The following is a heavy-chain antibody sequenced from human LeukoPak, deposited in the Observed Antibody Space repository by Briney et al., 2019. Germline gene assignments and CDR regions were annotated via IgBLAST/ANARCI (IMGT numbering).Heavy chain of an antibody. CDR2: INPNSGGT. CDR1: GYTFTGYY. V-gene: IGHV1-2*02. J-gene: IGHJ6*03. CDR3: ARGGAPHYYYYYMDV. Sequence: ASVKVSXKASGYTFTGYYMHWVRQAPGQGLEWMGWINPNSGGTNYAQKFQGRVTMTRDTSISTAYMELSRLRSDDTAVYYCARGGAPHYYYYYMDVWGKGTTVTVSS.